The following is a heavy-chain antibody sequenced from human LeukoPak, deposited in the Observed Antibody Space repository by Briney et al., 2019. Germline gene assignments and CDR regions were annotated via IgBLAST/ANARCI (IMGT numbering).Heavy chain of an antibody. CDR3: AKDPVNWGQDSGTFDI. J-gene: IGHJ3*02. CDR1: GGSISSGGYY. CDR2: IYYSGST. D-gene: IGHD3-16*01. V-gene: IGHV4-31*03. Sequence: SETLSLTCTVSGGSISSGGYYWSWIRQHPGKGLEWIGYIYYSGSTYYNPSLKSRVTISVDTSKNQFSLKLSSVTAADTAVYYCAKDPVNWGQDSGTFDIWGQGTMVTVSS.